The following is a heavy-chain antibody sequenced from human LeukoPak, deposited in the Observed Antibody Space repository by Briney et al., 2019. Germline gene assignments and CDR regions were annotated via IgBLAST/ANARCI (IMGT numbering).Heavy chain of an antibody. D-gene: IGHD3-10*01. Sequence: PSQTLSLTCAVSGGSISSGGYSWSWIRQPPGKGLEWIGYIYHSGSTYYNPSLKSRVTISVDRSKNQFSLKLSSVTAADTAVYYCARGRGRSPYGGDVWGQGTTVTVSS. V-gene: IGHV4-30-2*01. CDR2: IYHSGST. J-gene: IGHJ6*02. CDR3: ARGRGRSPYGGDV. CDR1: GGSISSGGYS.